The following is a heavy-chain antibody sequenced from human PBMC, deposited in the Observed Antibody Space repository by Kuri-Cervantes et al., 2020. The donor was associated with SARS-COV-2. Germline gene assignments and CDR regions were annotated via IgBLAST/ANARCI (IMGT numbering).Heavy chain of an antibody. CDR2: IYSSGST. D-gene: IGHD3-22*01. J-gene: IGHJ3*02. V-gene: IGHV4-4*07. Sequence: SETLSLTCTVSGGSISTYYWSWIRQSAGKGLEWIGRIYSSGSTDYNPSLKSRVTMSVDTSKNQFSLNLISVAAADTAVYYCARDAPWYDSSGYPAGVDIWGQGTMVTVSS. CDR3: ARDAPWYDSSGYPAGVDI. CDR1: GGSISTYY.